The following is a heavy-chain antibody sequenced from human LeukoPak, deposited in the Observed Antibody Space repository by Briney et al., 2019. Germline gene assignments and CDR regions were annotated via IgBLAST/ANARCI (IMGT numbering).Heavy chain of an antibody. CDR3: ASSPELGLDY. CDR1: GGTFSSYA. D-gene: IGHD6-13*01. Sequence: SVKVSCKASGGTFSSYAISWVRQAPGQGLEWMGGIIPIFGTANYAQKFQGRVTITADESTSTAYMELSSLRPEDTAVYYCASSPELGLDYWGQGTLVTVSS. J-gene: IGHJ4*02. V-gene: IGHV1-69*13. CDR2: IIPIFGTA.